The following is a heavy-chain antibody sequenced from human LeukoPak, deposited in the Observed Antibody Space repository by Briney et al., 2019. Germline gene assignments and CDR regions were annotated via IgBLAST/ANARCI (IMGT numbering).Heavy chain of an antibody. Sequence: ASVKVSCKASGYTFTGYYMHWVRQAPGQGLEWMGWINPNSGGTNYAQKFQGRVTMTRDTSISTAYMELSRLRSDDTAVYYCARGFSAAAGLYYYYYGMDVWGQGTLVTVSS. D-gene: IGHD6-13*01. V-gene: IGHV1-2*02. CDR3: ARGFSAAAGLYYYYYGMDV. CDR2: INPNSGGT. CDR1: GYTFTGYY. J-gene: IGHJ6*02.